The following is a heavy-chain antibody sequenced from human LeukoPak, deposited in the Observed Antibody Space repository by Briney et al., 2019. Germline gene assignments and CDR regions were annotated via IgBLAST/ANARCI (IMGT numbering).Heavy chain of an antibody. CDR1: GGSFSGYY. CDR3: ARLQRLFDY. Sequence: SETLSLTCAVYGGSFSGYYWSWIRQPPGKGLEWIGEINHSGSTNYNLSLKSRVTISVDTSKNQFSLKLSSVTAADTAVYYCARLQRLFDYWGQGTLVTVSS. CDR2: INHSGST. V-gene: IGHV4-34*01. J-gene: IGHJ4*02.